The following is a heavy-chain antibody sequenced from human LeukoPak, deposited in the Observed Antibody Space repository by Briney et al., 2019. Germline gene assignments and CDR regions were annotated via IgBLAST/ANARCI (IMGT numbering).Heavy chain of an antibody. J-gene: IGHJ4*02. CDR3: AKTDSSGYYADY. V-gene: IGHV4-31*03. Sequence: PSETLSLTCTVSGGSISSDGYYWSWIRHYPGKGLEWIGYIYYSGSTYYNPSLKSRVTISVDTSKNQFSLKLSSVTAADTAMYYCAKTDSSGYYADYWGQGTLVTVSS. CDR2: IYYSGST. CDR1: GGSISSDGYY. D-gene: IGHD3-22*01.